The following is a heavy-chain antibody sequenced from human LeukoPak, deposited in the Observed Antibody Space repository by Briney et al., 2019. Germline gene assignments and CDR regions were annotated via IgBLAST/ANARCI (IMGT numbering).Heavy chain of an antibody. CDR2: INPDGRTT. V-gene: IGHV3-74*01. J-gene: IGHJ4*02. D-gene: IGHD2-15*01. CDR3: VRDLGGSDDY. CDR1: GFTFDDYA. Sequence: GGSLRLSCAASGFTFDDYAMHWVRQAPGKGLVWVSHINPDGRTTRYANSVTGRFTISRDNAKNTADLQMSSLRAEDTAVYYRVRDLGGSDDYWGQGTLVTVSS.